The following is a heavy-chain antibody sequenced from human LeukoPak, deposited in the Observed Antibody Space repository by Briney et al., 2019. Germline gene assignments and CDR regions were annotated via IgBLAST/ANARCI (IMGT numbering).Heavy chain of an antibody. CDR3: ARDGPPYDSSGYYFPY. Sequence: GGSLRLSCAASGFTFSSYGMHWVRQAPGKGLEWVAVIWYDGSNKYYADSVKCRFTISRDNSKNTLYLQMNSLRAEDTAVYYCARDGPPYDSSGYYFPYWGQGTLVTVSS. V-gene: IGHV3-33*01. D-gene: IGHD3-22*01. J-gene: IGHJ4*02. CDR2: IWYDGSNK. CDR1: GFTFSSYG.